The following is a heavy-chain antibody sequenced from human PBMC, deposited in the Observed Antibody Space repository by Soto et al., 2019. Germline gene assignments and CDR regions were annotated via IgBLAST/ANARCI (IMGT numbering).Heavy chain of an antibody. CDR1: GYTFTSYD. D-gene: IGHD3-10*01. CDR3: ARVPPYYGSGSYYPQNWFDP. CDR2: MNPNSGNT. J-gene: IGHJ5*02. V-gene: IGHV1-8*01. Sequence: GASVKVSCKASGYTFTSYDINWVRQATGQGLEWMGWMNPNSGNTGYAQKFQGRVTMTRNTSISTAYMELSSLRSEDTAVYYCARVPPYYGSGSYYPQNWFDPWGQGTLVTVSS.